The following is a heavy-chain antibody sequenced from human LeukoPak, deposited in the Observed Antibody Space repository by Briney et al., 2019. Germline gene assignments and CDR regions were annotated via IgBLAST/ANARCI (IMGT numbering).Heavy chain of an antibody. CDR2: ISWNSGSI. D-gene: IGHD3-22*01. CDR1: GFTFSSYA. Sequence: PGGSLRLSCTASGFTFSSYAMHWVRQAPGKGLEWVSGISWNSGSIGYADSVKGRFTISRDNAKNSLYLQMNSLRAEDMALYYCAKATGPIYYDSSGGAFDIWGQGTMATVSS. CDR3: AKATGPIYYDSSGGAFDI. V-gene: IGHV3-9*03. J-gene: IGHJ3*02.